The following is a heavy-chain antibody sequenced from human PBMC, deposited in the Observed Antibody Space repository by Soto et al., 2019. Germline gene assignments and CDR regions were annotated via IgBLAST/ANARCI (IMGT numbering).Heavy chain of an antibody. CDR2: ISWNSGSI. Sequence: EVQLVESGGGLVQPGRSLRLSCAASGFTFDDYAMHWVRQAPGKGLEWVSGISWNSGSIGYADSVKGRFTISRDNAKNSLYLQINSLRGEETALYYRAKDIRWGSGSYLGYYYYYMDVWGKGTTVTVSS. V-gene: IGHV3-9*01. J-gene: IGHJ6*03. CDR1: GFTFDDYA. D-gene: IGHD3-10*01. CDR3: AKDIRWGSGSYLGYYYYYMDV.